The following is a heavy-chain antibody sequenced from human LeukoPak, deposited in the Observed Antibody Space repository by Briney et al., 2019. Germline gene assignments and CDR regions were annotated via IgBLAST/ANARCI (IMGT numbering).Heavy chain of an antibody. CDR2: ISYSSGTI. J-gene: IGHJ5*02. V-gene: IGHV3-48*02. Sequence: GGSLRLSCVASGFTFSNFDMNWVRQAPGKGLEWLSYISYSSGTIYYADSVRGRFTISRDNAKDSLYLQMNSLRDEDTAVYYCARVSGRVGATPWDPWGQGTLVTVSS. CDR3: ARVSGRVGATPWDP. CDR1: GFTFSNFD. D-gene: IGHD1-26*01.